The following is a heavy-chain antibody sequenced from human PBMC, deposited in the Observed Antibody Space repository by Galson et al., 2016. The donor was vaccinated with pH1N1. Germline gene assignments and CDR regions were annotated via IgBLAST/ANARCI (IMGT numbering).Heavy chain of an antibody. CDR3: ARWDYGDYVGWFDH. Sequence: SVKVSCKASGGTFSSYGISWVRQAPGQGLEWMGRINPIFGTANNAQKFQGRVTITADESTTTAYMELSSLRYEDTAVYYCARWDYGDYVGWFDHWDQGTLVTVSP. V-gene: IGHV1-69*13. J-gene: IGHJ5*02. CDR1: GGTFSSYG. D-gene: IGHD4-17*01. CDR2: INPIFGTA.